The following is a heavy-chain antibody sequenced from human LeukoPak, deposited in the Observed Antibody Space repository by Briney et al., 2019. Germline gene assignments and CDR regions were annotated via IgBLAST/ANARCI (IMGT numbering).Heavy chain of an antibody. CDR2: IWYDGSNK. D-gene: IGHD1-26*01. J-gene: IGHJ4*02. V-gene: IGHV3-33*01. CDR1: GFTFSSYG. CDR3: ARGEVGAATDDY. Sequence: GGSLRLSCAASGFTFSSYGMHWVRQAPGKGLEWVAVIWYDGSNKYYADSVKGRFTISRDNAKNSLYLQMNSLRAEDTAVYYCARGEVGAATDDYWGQGTLVTVSS.